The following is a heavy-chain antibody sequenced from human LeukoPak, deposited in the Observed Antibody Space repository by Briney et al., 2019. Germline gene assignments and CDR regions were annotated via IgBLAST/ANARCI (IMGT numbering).Heavy chain of an antibody. CDR2: IKQDGSKK. J-gene: IGHJ4*02. Sequence: GGSLRLSCTASGFTFTTYGLHWVRQAPGKGLEWVANIKQDGSKKSYVDSVKGRFTISRDNAKNSLYLQMNSLRAEDTAIYYCTRVGYIDEGIDYWGQGTLVTVSS. V-gene: IGHV3-7*04. CDR1: GFTFTTYG. D-gene: IGHD5-24*01. CDR3: TRVGYIDEGIDY.